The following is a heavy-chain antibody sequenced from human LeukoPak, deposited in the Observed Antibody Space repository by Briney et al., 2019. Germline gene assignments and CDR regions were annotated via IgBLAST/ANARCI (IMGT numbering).Heavy chain of an antibody. Sequence: PGGSLRLSCAASDFTFSNYAMNWVRQAPGKGLEWVSSIGTIGNSVHYADSVKGRFTVSRDNAKSSLYLQMDSLTGEDTAVYFCARVGCRGGSCSSRGDYYYGMDVWGQGTRVTVSS. CDR3: ARVGCRGGSCSSRGDYYYGMDV. J-gene: IGHJ6*02. CDR2: IGTIGNSV. V-gene: IGHV3-21*06. D-gene: IGHD2-15*01. CDR1: DFTFSNYA.